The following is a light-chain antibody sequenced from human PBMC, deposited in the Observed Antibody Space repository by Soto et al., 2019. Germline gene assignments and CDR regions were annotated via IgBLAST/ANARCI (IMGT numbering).Light chain of an antibody. CDR1: QSVSSY. Sequence: EIVLTQSPATLSLSPGERATLSCRASQSVSSYLAWYQQKHGQAPSLLIYDASNTTTGIPARFSGSGSGTDFTLTISSLEPADFAVYYCQQRSNWPLLTFGGGTKVEIK. CDR2: DAS. CDR3: QQRSNWPLLT. V-gene: IGKV3-11*01. J-gene: IGKJ4*01.